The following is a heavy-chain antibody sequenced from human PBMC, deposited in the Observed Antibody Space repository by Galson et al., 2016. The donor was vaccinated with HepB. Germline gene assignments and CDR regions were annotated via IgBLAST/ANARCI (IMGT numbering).Heavy chain of an antibody. V-gene: IGHV3-23*01. CDR3: AKLTSYDFRSGSYDGVFDY. CDR2: ISGSGGGT. J-gene: IGHJ4*02. D-gene: IGHD3-3*01. CDR1: GFSFSNYA. Sequence: SLRLSCAASGFSFSNYAMSWVRQAPGKGLEWVSTISGSGGGTYSADSVKGRVIISRDNSKNNLSLQIDSLRAEDSAIYYCAKLTSYDFRSGSYDGVFDYWGQGTLVTVSS.